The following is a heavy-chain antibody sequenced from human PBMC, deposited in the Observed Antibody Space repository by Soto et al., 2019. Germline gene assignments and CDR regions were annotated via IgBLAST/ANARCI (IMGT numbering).Heavy chain of an antibody. Sequence: EVQLLESGGGLVQPGGSLRLSCAASGFTFSSYAMRWVRQAPGKGLEWVSAISGSGGSTYYADSVKGRFTISRDNSKNTLYLQMNTLRAEDTAVYYCATRGSGSDYDYWGQGTLVTVSS. CDR1: GFTFSSYA. V-gene: IGHV3-23*01. J-gene: IGHJ4*02. CDR3: ATRGSGSDYDY. D-gene: IGHD1-26*01. CDR2: ISGSGGST.